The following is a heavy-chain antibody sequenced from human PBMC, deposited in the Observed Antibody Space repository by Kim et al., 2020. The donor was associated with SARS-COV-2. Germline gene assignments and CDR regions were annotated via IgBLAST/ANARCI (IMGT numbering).Heavy chain of an antibody. CDR2: IYHSGST. J-gene: IGHJ4*01. Sequence: SETLSLTCTVSGGSVSSGSYYWSWIRQPPGKGLEWIGYIYHSGSTNYNPSLKSRVTISVDASKNQFSLRLTSVTAADTALYYCARDSAHYGDFYFDSWG. D-gene: IGHD4-17*01. CDR3: ARDSAHYGDFYFDS. V-gene: IGHV4-61*01. CDR1: GGSVSSGSYY.